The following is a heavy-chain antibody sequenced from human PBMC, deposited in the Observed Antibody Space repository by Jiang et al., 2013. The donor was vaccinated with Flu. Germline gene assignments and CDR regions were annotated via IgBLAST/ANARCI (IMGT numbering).Heavy chain of an antibody. CDR3: ARDKGLAYCGGDCGNWFDP. V-gene: IGHV6-1*01. J-gene: IGHJ5*02. CDR1: GDSVSSNIAA. D-gene: IGHD2-21*02. CDR2: TYYRSRWYS. Sequence: PGLVKPSQTLSLTCAISGDSVSSNIAAWTWIRQSPSRGLEWLGRTYYRSRWYSDYALSVKSRIIISPDTSKNQFSLQLNSVTPEDTAVYYCARDKGLAYCGGDCGNWFDPWGQGSLVTVSS.